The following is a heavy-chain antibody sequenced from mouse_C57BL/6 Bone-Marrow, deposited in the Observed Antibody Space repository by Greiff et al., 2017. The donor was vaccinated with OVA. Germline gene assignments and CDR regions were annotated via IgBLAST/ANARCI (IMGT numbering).Heavy chain of an antibody. Sequence: VHLVESGPGLVQPSQSLSITCTVSGFSLTSYGVHWVRQSPGKGLEWLGVIWSGGSTDYNAAFISRLSISKDNSKSQVFFKMNSLQAYDTAIYYCASYDYPWFAYWGQGTLVTVSA. CDR2: IWSGGST. J-gene: IGHJ3*01. V-gene: IGHV2-2*01. D-gene: IGHD2-4*01. CDR1: GFSLTSYG. CDR3: ASYDYPWFAY.